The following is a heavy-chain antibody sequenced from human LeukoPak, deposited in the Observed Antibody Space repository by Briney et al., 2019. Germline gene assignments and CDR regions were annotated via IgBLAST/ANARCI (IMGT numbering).Heavy chain of an antibody. Sequence: ASVKVSCKASGYTFTGYYMHWVRQAPGQGLEWMGWINPNSGGTNYAQKFQGRVTMTRDTSISTAYMELSRLRSDDTAVYYCARVGYCSSTSCYYLGSDAFDIWGQGTMVTVSS. CDR1: GYTFTGYY. V-gene: IGHV1-2*02. CDR3: ARVGYCSSTSCYYLGSDAFDI. D-gene: IGHD2-2*01. J-gene: IGHJ3*02. CDR2: INPNSGGT.